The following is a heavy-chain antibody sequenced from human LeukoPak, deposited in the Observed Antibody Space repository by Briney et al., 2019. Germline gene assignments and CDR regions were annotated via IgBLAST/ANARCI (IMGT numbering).Heavy chain of an antibody. CDR3: ARDGNDYGDSRRRFDY. CDR1: GGSISSGGYY. V-gene: IGHV4-31*03. CDR2: IYYSGST. Sequence: SQTLSLTCTVSGGSISSGGYYWSWIRQHPGTGLEWIGYIYYSGSTYYNPSLKSRVTISVDTSKNQFSLKLSSVTAADTAVYYCARDGNDYGDSRRRFDYWGQGTLVTVSS. J-gene: IGHJ4*02. D-gene: IGHD4-17*01.